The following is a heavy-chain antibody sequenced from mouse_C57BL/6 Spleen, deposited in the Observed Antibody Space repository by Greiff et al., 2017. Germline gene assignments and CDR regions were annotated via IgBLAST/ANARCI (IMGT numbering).Heavy chain of an antibody. CDR1: GYTFPSYW. CDR2: INPSNGGT. Sequence: QVQLQQPGPELVKPGASVKLSCKASGYTFPSYWMHWVKQRPGQGLEWIGNINPSNGGTNYNEKFKSKATLTVDKSSSTAYMQLSSLTSEDSAVYYCARFRGSILMDYWGQGTSVTVSS. V-gene: IGHV1-53*01. D-gene: IGHD1-1*01. J-gene: IGHJ4*01. CDR3: ARFRGSILMDY.